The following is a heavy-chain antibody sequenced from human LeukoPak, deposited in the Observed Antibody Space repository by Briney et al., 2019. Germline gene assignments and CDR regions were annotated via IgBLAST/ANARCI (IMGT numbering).Heavy chain of an antibody. J-gene: IGHJ3*02. D-gene: IGHD6-13*01. CDR1: GFTFSNYA. V-gene: IGHV3-23*01. CDR2: ISGSAGST. Sequence: GGSLRLSCAASGFTFSNYAMSWVRQAPGKGLEWVSTISGSAGSTYNADPVKGRFTISRDNSKDTLYLQMNSLRAEDTAVYYCAKILYSSSWYYGAFDIWGQGTMVTVSS. CDR3: AKILYSSSWYYGAFDI.